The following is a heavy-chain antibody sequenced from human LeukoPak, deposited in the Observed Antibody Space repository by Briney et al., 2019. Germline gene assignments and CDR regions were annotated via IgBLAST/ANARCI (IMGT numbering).Heavy chain of an antibody. CDR1: GMTFDDYA. CDR2: ISGDGGST. V-gene: IGHV3-43*02. Sequence: PGRSLRLSCAASGMTFDDYAMHWVRRAPGKGLEWVSLISGDGGSTYYADSVKGRFTISRDNSKNSLYLQMTNLRTEDTALYYCAKGFSVLASNHYFYYYGMDVWGQGTTVTVSS. D-gene: IGHD3-3*01. CDR3: AKGFSVLASNHYFYYYGMDV. J-gene: IGHJ6*02.